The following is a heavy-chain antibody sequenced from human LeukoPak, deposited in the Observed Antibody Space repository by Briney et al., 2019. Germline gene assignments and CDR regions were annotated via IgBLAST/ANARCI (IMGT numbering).Heavy chain of an antibody. V-gene: IGHV3-9*01. D-gene: IGHD6-19*01. Sequence: PGGSPRLSCAASGFIFDDYAMHWVRQGPGKGLEWVSGISWNSGSIGYADSVKGLFTISRDNAKNSLYLQMNSLRAEEPALYFCAKARQKWLAPLDYWGQGTLVTVSS. J-gene: IGHJ4*02. CDR3: AKARQKWLAPLDY. CDR2: ISWNSGSI. CDR1: GFIFDDYA.